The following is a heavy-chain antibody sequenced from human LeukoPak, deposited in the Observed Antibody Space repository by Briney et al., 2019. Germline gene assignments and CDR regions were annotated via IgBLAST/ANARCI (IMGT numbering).Heavy chain of an antibody. V-gene: IGHV3-53*01. CDR2: IYSDGST. D-gene: IGHD4-17*01. CDR3: ARGGAGERHSY. J-gene: IGHJ4*02. CDR1: GFIVSSNY. Sequence: GGSLRLSCAASGFIVSSNYMSWVRQAPGKGLEWVSVIYSDGSTYYADSVKGRFTISRDNSKNTLYLQMNSLRVEDTAVYFCARGGAGERHSYWGQGTLVTVSS.